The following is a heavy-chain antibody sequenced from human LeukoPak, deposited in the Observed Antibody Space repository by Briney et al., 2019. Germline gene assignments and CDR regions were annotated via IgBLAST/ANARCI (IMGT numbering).Heavy chain of an antibody. CDR2: INHSGST. J-gene: IGHJ6*04. V-gene: IGHV4-34*01. Sequence: TSETLSLTCAVYGGSFSGYYWSWIRQPPGKGLEWIGEINHSGSTNYNPSLKSRVTISVDTSKNQFSLKLSSVTAADTAAYYCARAAGRYGMDVWGKGTTVTVSS. D-gene: IGHD6-13*01. CDR3: ARAAGRYGMDV. CDR1: GGSFSGYY.